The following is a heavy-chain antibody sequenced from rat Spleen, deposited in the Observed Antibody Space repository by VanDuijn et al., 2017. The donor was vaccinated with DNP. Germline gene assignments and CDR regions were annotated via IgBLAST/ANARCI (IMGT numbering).Heavy chain of an antibody. CDR2: ITSGGGIT. D-gene: IGHD1-2*01. CDR1: GFTFSDHL. Sequence: EVQLVESGGDLVQPGRSLKLSCVASGFTFSDHLMTWIRQVPGRGLEWIASITSGGGITYYPDSVKGRFTISRDNAENTLYLQMNSLRSEDTATYYCAKEPHPIYYSSSYTGNYYDMDAGGQGTSVTVSS. J-gene: IGHJ4*01. V-gene: IGHV5-31*01. CDR3: AKEPHPIYYSSSYTGNYYDMDA.